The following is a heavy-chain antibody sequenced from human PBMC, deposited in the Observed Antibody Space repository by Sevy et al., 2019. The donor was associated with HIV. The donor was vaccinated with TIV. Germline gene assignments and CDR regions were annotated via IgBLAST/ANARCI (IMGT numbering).Heavy chain of an antibody. CDR1: GGFISSYY. J-gene: IGHJ5*02. V-gene: IGHV4-59*01. D-gene: IGHD6-13*01. CDR2: IYYSGNT. Sequence: SETLSLTCTVSGGFISSYYWNWIRQPPGKGLEWIGYIYYSGNTNYNPSLKSRVTISLDMSKNQFSLKLSSVTAADTAVYYCATGVAAADNWFDPWGQEPWSPSPQ. CDR3: ATGVAAADNWFDP.